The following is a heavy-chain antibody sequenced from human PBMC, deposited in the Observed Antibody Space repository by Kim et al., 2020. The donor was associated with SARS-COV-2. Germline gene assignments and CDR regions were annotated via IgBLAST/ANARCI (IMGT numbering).Heavy chain of an antibody. CDR3: TTKDYYDSSGYPADY. J-gene: IGHJ4*02. Sequence: APVKDRFTISRDDSKTTLYLQMNSLKTEDTAVYYCTTKDYYDSSGYPADYWGQGTLVTVSS. D-gene: IGHD3-22*01. V-gene: IGHV3-15*01.